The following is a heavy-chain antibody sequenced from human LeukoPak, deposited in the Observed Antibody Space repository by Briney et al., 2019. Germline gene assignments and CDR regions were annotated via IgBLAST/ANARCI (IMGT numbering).Heavy chain of an antibody. D-gene: IGHD3-9*01. J-gene: IGHJ4*02. V-gene: IGHV4-4*07. CDR1: GDSISSYY. CDR2: IYTSGST. Sequence: SETLSLTCTVSGDSISSYYWSWIRQPAGKGLEWIGRIYTSGSTNYNPSLKSRVTISVDTSKNQFSLKLSSVTAADTAVYYCATQYYDILTGYYFFDYWGQGTLVTVSS. CDR3: ATQYYDILTGYYFFDY.